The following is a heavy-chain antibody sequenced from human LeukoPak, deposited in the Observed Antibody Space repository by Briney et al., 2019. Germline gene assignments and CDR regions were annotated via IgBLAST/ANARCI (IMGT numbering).Heavy chain of an antibody. V-gene: IGHV4-38-2*02. Sequence: SETLSLTCSVSGYSISSGYYWGWIRQPPGKGLEWMGIIYQSGKTYCNPSLESRVTISVDTSKNQFSLKMNSMTAAGTAMYYCARGLPGGQLSRYDYWGQGTLVTVSS. D-gene: IGHD6-13*01. CDR2: IYQSGKT. J-gene: IGHJ4*02. CDR3: ARGLPGGQLSRYDY. CDR1: GYSISSGYY.